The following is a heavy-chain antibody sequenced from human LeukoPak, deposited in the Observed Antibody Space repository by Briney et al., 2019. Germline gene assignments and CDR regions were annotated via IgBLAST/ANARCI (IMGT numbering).Heavy chain of an antibody. CDR3: VRLGFRPLCIDY. D-gene: IGHD2-8*01. CDR2: IYPADSDT. CDR1: GYSFTSYW. Sequence: KYGEPLKISCKGSGYSFTSYWIAWVRQMPGKRLEWMGIIYPADSDTRYSPSFQGQVTISADKSISIAYLQWSSPKASDTAMYYCVRLGFRPLCIDYWGQGTLVTVSS. V-gene: IGHV5-51*01. J-gene: IGHJ4*02.